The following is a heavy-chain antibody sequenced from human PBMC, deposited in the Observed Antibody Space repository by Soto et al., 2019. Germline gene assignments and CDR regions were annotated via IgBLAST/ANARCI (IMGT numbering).Heavy chain of an antibody. D-gene: IGHD3-3*01. Sequence: SETLSLTCTVSGFSISSGGYYWSWIRQHPGKGLEWIGYIYYSGSTYYNPSLKSRVTISVDTSKNQFSLKLSSVTAADTAVYYCARIIYDFWSGYHFDYWGQGTLVTVSS. V-gene: IGHV4-31*03. CDR2: IYYSGST. CDR3: ARIIYDFWSGYHFDY. J-gene: IGHJ4*02. CDR1: GFSISSGGYY.